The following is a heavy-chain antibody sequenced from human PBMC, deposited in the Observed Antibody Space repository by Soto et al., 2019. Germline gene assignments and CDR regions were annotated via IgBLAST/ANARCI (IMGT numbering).Heavy chain of an antibody. CDR2: ITRSADLS. D-gene: IGHD3-10*01. CDR3: AKWSGFGDL. J-gene: IGHJ4*02. Sequence: GGSLRLSCEASGFDFSSYSITWVRQAPGKGLEYVSGITRSADLSFYAGSVRGRFTVSRDNFKNTAYLEMNNLRVEDTAVYYCAKWSGFGDLWGQGTLVTVSS. V-gene: IGHV3-23*01. CDR1: GFDFSSYS.